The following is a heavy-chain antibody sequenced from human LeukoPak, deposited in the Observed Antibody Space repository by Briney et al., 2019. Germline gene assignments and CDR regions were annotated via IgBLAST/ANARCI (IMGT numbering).Heavy chain of an antibody. V-gene: IGHV3-11*03. CDR1: GFAFSDYY. D-gene: IGHD6-19*01. J-gene: IGHJ4*02. CDR3: ARLVSSGWSFFDY. Sequence: KPGGSLRLYCAASGFAFSDYYMGCIRQAPGKGLEWVSYITSSSSYTNYADSVKGRFTISRDNAKSSLYLQMNSLRAEDTAVYYCARLVSSGWSFFDYWGQGTLVTVSS. CDR2: ITSSSSYT.